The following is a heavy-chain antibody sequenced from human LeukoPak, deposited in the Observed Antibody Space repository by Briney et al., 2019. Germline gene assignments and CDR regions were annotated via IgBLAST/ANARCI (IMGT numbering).Heavy chain of an antibody. CDR1: GFTFSSYW. V-gene: IGHV3-74*01. CDR2: INSDGSSR. J-gene: IGHJ4*02. D-gene: IGHD2-15*01. Sequence: GGSLRLSCAASGFTFSSYWMHWVRQAPGKGLMWVSRINSDGSSRTYADSVKGRFTISRDNAKNTLSLQMNSLRTEDTAVYYCAREVCIGGSCSVFDYWGQGTLVTVSS. CDR3: AREVCIGGSCSVFDY.